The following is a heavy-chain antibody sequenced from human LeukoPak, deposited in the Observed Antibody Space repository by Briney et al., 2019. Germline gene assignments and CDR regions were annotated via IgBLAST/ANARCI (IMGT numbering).Heavy chain of an antibody. J-gene: IGHJ4*02. V-gene: IGHV3-30*18. CDR2: ISYDGSNK. CDR1: GFTFSSYG. CDR3: AKDLHPNGYSSGSDY. Sequence: GGSLRLSCAASGFTFSSYGMHWVRQAPGKGLDWVAVISYDGSNKYYADSVKGRFTISRDNSKNTLYLQMNSLRAEDTAVYYCAKDLHPNGYSSGSDYWGQGTLVTVSS. D-gene: IGHD6-19*01.